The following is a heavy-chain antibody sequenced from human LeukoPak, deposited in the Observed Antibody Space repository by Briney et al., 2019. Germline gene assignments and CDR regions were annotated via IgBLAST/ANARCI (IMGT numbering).Heavy chain of an antibody. CDR2: ISAYNGNT. D-gene: IGHD4-17*01. CDR3: ARGQPYGDYVYYGIDV. Sequence: ASVKVSCKASGYTFTSYGISWVRQAPGQGLEWMGWISAYNGNTNYAQKLQGRVTMTTDTSTSTAYMELRSLRSDDTAVYYCARGQPYGDYVYYGIDVWGQGTTVTVSS. V-gene: IGHV1-18*01. J-gene: IGHJ6*02. CDR1: GYTFTSYG.